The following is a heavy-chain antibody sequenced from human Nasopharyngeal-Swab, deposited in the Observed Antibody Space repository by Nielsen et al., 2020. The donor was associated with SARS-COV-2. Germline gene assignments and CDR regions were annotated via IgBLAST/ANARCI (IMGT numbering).Heavy chain of an antibody. D-gene: IGHD1-26*01. V-gene: IGHV6-1*01. Sequence: SQSLPLTCAISGDSVSSNSAAWNWIRQSPSRGLEWLGRTYYRSKWYNDYAVSVRSRITINPDTSKNQFSLQLNSVTPEDTAVYYCARDLGKWEPQAGFDYWGQGTLVTVSS. J-gene: IGHJ4*02. CDR1: GDSVSSNSAA. CDR3: ARDLGKWEPQAGFDY. CDR2: TYYRSKWYN.